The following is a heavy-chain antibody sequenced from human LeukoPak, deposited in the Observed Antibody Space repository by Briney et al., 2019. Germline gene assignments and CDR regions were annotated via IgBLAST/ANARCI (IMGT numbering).Heavy chain of an antibody. J-gene: IGHJ4*02. CDR2: ISGGGRGT. V-gene: IGHV3-23*01. CDR3: ARERYFDY. Sequence: GGSPRLSCAASGFTFSTCAMSWVRQAPGKGLEWVSTISGGGRGTDYADSVKGRFTISRDNSKNTLYLQMNSLRAEDTAVYYCARERYFDYWGQGTLVTVSS. CDR1: GFTFSTCA.